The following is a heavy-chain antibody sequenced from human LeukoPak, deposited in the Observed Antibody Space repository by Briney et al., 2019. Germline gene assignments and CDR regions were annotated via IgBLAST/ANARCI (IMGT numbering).Heavy chain of an antibody. D-gene: IGHD3-10*01. CDR3: ARDFKSTYYYGSGSYPSPGY. CDR1: GYTFTSYY. Sequence: ASVKVSCKASGYTFTSYYMHWVRQAPGQGLEWMGIINPSGGSTSYAQKFQGRVTMTRDMSTSTVYMELSSLRSEDTAVYYCARDFKSTYYYGSGSYPSPGYWGQGTLVTVSS. J-gene: IGHJ4*02. CDR2: INPSGGST. V-gene: IGHV1-46*01.